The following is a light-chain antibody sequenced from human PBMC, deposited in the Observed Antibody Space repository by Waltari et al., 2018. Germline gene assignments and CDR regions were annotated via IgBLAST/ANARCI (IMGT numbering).Light chain of an antibody. CDR1: QGISSY. CDR2: AAA. J-gene: IGKJ2*01. Sequence: DIQLTQSPSFLSASVGDRVTITCRASQGISSYLAWYQQKPGKAPKLLIYAAATLQRGVPSRFSGSGSGTEFTLTISSLQPEYFATYYCQQRNSYPRYTFGQGTKLEIK. CDR3: QQRNSYPRYT. V-gene: IGKV1-9*01.